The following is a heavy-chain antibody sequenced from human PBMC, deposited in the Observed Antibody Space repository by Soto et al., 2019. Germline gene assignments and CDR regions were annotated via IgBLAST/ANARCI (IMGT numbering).Heavy chain of an antibody. CDR1: GGTFSSYA. CDR3: ASHYDSSGYYYRGLDY. V-gene: IGHV1-69*12. D-gene: IGHD3-22*01. CDR2: IIPIFGTA. Sequence: QVQLVQSGAEVKKPGSSVKVSCKASGGTFSSYAISWVRQAPGQGLEWMGEIIPIFGTADYAKKFQSRVTITAEESTSTGNRELSSLRSEDTAVYYCASHYDSSGYYYRGLDYWGQGTLVTVSS. J-gene: IGHJ4*02.